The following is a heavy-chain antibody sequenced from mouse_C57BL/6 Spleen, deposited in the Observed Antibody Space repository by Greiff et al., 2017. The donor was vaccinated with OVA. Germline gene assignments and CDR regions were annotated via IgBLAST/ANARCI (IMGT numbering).Heavy chain of an antibody. CDR3: ARGYYSNSYYFDY. Sequence: QVHVKQSGAELVRPGTSVKMSCKASGYTFTNYWIGWAKQRPGHGLEWIGDIYPGGGYTNYNEKFKGKATLTADKSSSTAYMQFSSLTSEDSAIYYCARGYYSNSYYFDYWGQGTTLTVSS. D-gene: IGHD2-5*01. J-gene: IGHJ2*01. CDR1: GYTFTNYW. V-gene: IGHV1-63*01. CDR2: IYPGGGYT.